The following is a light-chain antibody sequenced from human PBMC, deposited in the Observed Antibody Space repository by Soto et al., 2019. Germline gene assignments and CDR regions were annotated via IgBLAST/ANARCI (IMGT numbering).Light chain of an antibody. CDR1: QGVTTN. J-gene: IGKJ5*01. V-gene: IGKV3-15*01. CDR2: DVS. CDR3: QQYNNWPFS. Sequence: IVSTQARGTLSVSPGERATLSCRAGQGVTTNFAWYQQKSGQSPRLLIYDVSIRATGVPARFSGTGSETDFTLTISGLQSEDSAVYFCQQYNNWPFSFGQGTRLEI.